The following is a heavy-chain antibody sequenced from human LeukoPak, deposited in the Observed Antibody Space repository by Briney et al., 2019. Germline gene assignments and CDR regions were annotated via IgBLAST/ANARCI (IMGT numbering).Heavy chain of an antibody. J-gene: IGHJ6*03. Sequence: GGSLRLSCTVSGFSFSNFGMHWVRQAPGKGLEWVAYIRYDESNRYYAGFVKGRFIISRDNAENSLYLQMNSLRGEDTAVYYCARDGRTYCSSSSCLYYFYYYMDVWGKGTTVTVS. CDR1: GFSFSNFG. D-gene: IGHD2-2*01. CDR2: IRYDESNR. V-gene: IGHV3-30*02. CDR3: ARDGRTYCSSSSCLYYFYYYMDV.